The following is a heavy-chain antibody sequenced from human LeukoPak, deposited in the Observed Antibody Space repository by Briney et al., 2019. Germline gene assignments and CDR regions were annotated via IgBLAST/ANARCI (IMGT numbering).Heavy chain of an antibody. CDR3: ARVDGIVTMVRGVLGGFDP. D-gene: IGHD3-10*01. J-gene: IGHJ5*02. CDR2: IYYSGST. CDR1: GGSISSGGYY. V-gene: IGHV4-31*03. Sequence: SETLSLTCTVSGGSISSGGYYWSWIRQHPGKGLEWIGYIYYSGSTYYNPSLKSRVTISVDTSKNQFSLKLSSVTAADTAVYYCARVDGIVTMVRGVLGGFDPWGQGTLVAVSS.